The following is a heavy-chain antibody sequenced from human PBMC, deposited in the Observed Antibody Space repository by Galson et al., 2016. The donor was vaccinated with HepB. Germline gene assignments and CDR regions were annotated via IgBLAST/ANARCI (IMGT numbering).Heavy chain of an antibody. CDR2: ISGSGDIT. J-gene: IGHJ4*02. D-gene: IGHD1-26*01. CDR3: ARDLNVEGATGGDY. CDR1: GFSFSRRA. V-gene: IGHV3-23*01. Sequence: SLRLSCAASGFSFSRRAMNWVRQAPGKGLEWVSSISGSGDITYYADSVKGRFTISRDDSRNTLDLQMQSLRVEDTAVYYCARDLNVEGATGGDYWGQGTQVTVST.